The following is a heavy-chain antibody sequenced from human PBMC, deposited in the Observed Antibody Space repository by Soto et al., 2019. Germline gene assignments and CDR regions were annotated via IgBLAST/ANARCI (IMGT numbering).Heavy chain of an antibody. CDR1: GGSISPYY. V-gene: IGHV4-59*01. Sequence: SETLSLTYTVSGGSISPYYWSWIRQPPGKGLEWIGYVYYSGNTNYNPSLESRVTISVDTSRNRFSLNLTSATAADTAVYYCARKGAAASYAHYYMDVWGRGTAVTVSS. CDR2: VYYSGNT. J-gene: IGHJ6*03. CDR3: ARKGAAASYAHYYMDV. D-gene: IGHD6-13*01.